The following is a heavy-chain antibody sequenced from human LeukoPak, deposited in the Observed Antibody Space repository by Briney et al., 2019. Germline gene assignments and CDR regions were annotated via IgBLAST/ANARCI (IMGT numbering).Heavy chain of an antibody. CDR2: MNPNSGNT. V-gene: IGHV1-8*01. CDR3: ARGGLCSGGSCYDFDY. Sequence: ASVKVSCKASGYTFTSYDINLVRQATGQGLEWMGWMNPNSGNTGYAQKFQGRVTMTRNTSISTAYMELSSLRSEDTAVYYCARGGLCSGGSCYDFDYWGQGTLVTVSS. CDR1: GYTFTSYD. J-gene: IGHJ4*02. D-gene: IGHD2-15*01.